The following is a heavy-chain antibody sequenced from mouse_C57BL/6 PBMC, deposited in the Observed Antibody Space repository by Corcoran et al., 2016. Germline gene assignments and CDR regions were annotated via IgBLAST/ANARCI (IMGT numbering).Heavy chain of an antibody. J-gene: IGHJ1*03. CDR1: GYTFTSYD. CDR2: LYPRDGST. Sequence: QVQLQQSGPELVKPGASVKLSCKASGYTFTSYDINWVKQRPGQGLEWIGWLYPRDGSTKYNEKFKGKATLTVDTSSSTAYMELHSLTSEDSAVYFFATNWDDWYFDVWGTGTTVTVSS. CDR3: ATNWDDWYFDV. D-gene: IGHD4-1*01. V-gene: IGHV1-85*01.